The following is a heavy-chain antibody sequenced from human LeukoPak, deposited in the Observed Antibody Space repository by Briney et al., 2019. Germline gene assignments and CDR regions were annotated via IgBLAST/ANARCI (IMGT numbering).Heavy chain of an antibody. Sequence: GGSLRLSCAAPGFTFSRYWMSWVRQVPRKGLEWVANIKQGGGEIYYVDSVKGRFTISRDNAKNSLYLQMNSLRAEDTAVYYCAKRLAMTGTYHFDYWGQGTLVTVSS. J-gene: IGHJ4*02. CDR3: AKRLAMTGTYHFDY. D-gene: IGHD6-19*01. CDR1: GFTFSRYW. CDR2: IKQGGGEI. V-gene: IGHV3-7*03.